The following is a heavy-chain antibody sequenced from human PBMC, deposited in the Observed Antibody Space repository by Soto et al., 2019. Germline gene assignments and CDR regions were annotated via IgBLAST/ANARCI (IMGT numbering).Heavy chain of an antibody. CDR2: ISGSGGST. Sequence: GGSLRLSCAASGFTFSSYAMSWVRQAPGKGLEWVSAISGSGGSTYYADSVKGRFTISRDNSKNTLYLQMNSLRAEDTAVYYCAKDLIGQIDNITMVRGVIKLVYYYYYYMDVWGKGTTVTVSS. D-gene: IGHD3-10*01. CDR1: GFTFSSYA. J-gene: IGHJ6*03. V-gene: IGHV3-23*01. CDR3: AKDLIGQIDNITMVRGVIKLVYYYYYYMDV.